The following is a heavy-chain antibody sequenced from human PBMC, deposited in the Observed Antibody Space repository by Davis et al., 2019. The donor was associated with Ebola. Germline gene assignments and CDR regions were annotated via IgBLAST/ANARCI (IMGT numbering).Heavy chain of an antibody. J-gene: IGHJ4*02. Sequence: SVKVSCKASGGTFSSYAISWVRQAPGQGLEWMGGIIPIFGTANYAQKFQGRVTITADESTSTAYMGLSSLRSDDTAVYYCASSYYYDSSGYSFDYWGQGTLVTVSS. CDR3: ASSYYYDSSGYSFDY. D-gene: IGHD3-22*01. V-gene: IGHV1-69*13. CDR2: IIPIFGTA. CDR1: GGTFSSYA.